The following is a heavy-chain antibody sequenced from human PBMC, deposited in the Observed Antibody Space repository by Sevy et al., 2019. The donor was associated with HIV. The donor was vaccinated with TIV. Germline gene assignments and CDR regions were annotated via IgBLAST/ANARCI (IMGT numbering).Heavy chain of an antibody. CDR2: IRYDGSNS. Sequence: GGSLRLSCAASGFTFSNYGMHWARQAPGKGLEWVAFIRYDGSNSYSADSVKGRFTSSRDNSKNTLYLQINSLGAEDTAVYYCAKDYRIYCSRTSCLFDYWGQGTLVTVSS. CDR1: GFTFSNYG. V-gene: IGHV3-30*02. J-gene: IGHJ4*02. CDR3: AKDYRIYCSRTSCLFDY. D-gene: IGHD2-2*01.